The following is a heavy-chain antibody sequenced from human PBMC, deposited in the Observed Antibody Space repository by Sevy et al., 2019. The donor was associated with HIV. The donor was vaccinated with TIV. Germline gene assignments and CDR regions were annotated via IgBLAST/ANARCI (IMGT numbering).Heavy chain of an antibody. J-gene: IGHJ1*01. D-gene: IGHD1-1*01. Sequence: GGSLRLSCAASGFTFNRYSMHWVRQAPGKGLEWVATMSFDATNKHYPDSVKGRFTISRDNFQNSLFLQMDSLRPEDTAVYYCALERLSSDVAEYFQNWGQGTLVTGLL. CDR2: MSFDATNK. CDR1: GFTFNRYS. V-gene: IGHV3-30-3*01. CDR3: ALERLSSDVAEYFQN.